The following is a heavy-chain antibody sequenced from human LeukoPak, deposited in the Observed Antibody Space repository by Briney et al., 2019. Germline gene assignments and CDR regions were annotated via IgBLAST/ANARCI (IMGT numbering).Heavy chain of an antibody. V-gene: IGHV1-2*02. CDR1: GYTFTGYY. CDR2: INPNSGGT. D-gene: IGHD5-12*01. J-gene: IGHJ4*02. Sequence: GASVKVSCKASGYTFTGYYMHWVRRAPGQGLEWMGWINPNSGGTNYAQKFQGRVTMTRDTSIGTAYMELSRLRSDDTAVYYCAREMERGYDWFDYWGQGTLVTVSS. CDR3: AREMERGYDWFDY.